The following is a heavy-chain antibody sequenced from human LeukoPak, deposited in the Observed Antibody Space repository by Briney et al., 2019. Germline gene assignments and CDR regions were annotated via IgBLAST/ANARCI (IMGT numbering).Heavy chain of an antibody. CDR1: GGSFSTYY. CDR2: INHSGST. CDR3: ARRRYDTNGYYPCRGRYFDY. Sequence: SETLSLTCAVYGGSFSTYYWSWIRQPPGKGLEWIGEINHSGSTNYNPSLKSRVTISVDTSKNQFSLKLSSVTAADTAVYYCARRRYDTNGYYPCRGRYFDYWGQGTLVTVSS. D-gene: IGHD3-22*01. V-gene: IGHV4-34*01. J-gene: IGHJ4*02.